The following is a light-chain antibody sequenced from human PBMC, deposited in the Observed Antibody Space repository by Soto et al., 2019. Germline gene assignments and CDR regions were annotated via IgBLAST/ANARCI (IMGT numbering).Light chain of an antibody. V-gene: IGKV3-20*01. J-gene: IGKJ1*01. CDR2: GAS. CDR1: QSVSSSY. CDR3: QQYGSSLWT. Sequence: EIVLTQSPGTLSLSPGERATLSCRASQSVSSSYLAWYQQKPGQAHRLLIYGASSRATGIPDRVSGSGSGTDFTLTISRLEPEDFAVYYCQQYGSSLWTFGQGTKVEIK.